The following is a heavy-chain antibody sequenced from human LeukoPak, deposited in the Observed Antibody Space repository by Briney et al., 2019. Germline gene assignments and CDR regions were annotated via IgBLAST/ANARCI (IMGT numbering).Heavy chain of an antibody. CDR1: GFTFSSYS. CDR2: ISSSSSYI. CDR3: ARLKPSTYYDILTGRGAFDY. D-gene: IGHD3-9*01. Sequence: GGSLRLSCAASGFTFSSYSMNWVRQAPGKGLEWVSSISSSSSYIYYADSAKGRFTISRDNAKNSLYLQMNSLRAEDTAVYYCARLKPSTYYDILTGRGAFDYWGQGTLVTVSS. J-gene: IGHJ4*02. V-gene: IGHV3-21*01.